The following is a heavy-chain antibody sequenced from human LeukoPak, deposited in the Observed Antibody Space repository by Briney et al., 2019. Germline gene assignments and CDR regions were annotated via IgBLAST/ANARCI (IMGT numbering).Heavy chain of an antibody. Sequence: GGSLRLSCAASGFTFSSYAMSWVRQAPGKGLEWVSSISGSGGSTYYADSVKGRFTISRDNSKNTLYLQMNSLRVENTAVYYCASGGALTSVGLRYYFDYWSQGTLVTVSS. CDR3: ASGGALTSVGLRYYFDY. CDR2: ISGSGGST. V-gene: IGHV3-23*01. CDR1: GFTFSSYA. D-gene: IGHD3-10*01. J-gene: IGHJ4*02.